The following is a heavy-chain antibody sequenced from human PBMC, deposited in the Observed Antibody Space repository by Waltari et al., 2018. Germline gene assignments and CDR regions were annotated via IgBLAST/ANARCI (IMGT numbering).Heavy chain of an antibody. CDR3: ARDRVVGATDWGY. D-gene: IGHD1-26*01. CDR1: GYTFTNFA. J-gene: IGHJ4*02. CDR2: NSTATGNP. V-gene: IGHV7-4-1*02. Sequence: QVQLVQSESELKKPGASVKIACKASGYTFTNFAIDWLRQAPGQGLEWMGWNSTATGNPTYARGFTGRFDFSLDTSVSTAYLQISSLKTEDTAVYFCARDRVVGATDWGYWGQGTLVTVSS.